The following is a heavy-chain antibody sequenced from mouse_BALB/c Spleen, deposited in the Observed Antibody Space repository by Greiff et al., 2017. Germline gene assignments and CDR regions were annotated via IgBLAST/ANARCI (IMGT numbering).Heavy chain of an antibody. CDR3: VRQVAYRYDDGDWFAY. CDR1: GFTFNTYA. V-gene: IGHV10-1*02. CDR2: IRSKSNNYAT. Sequence: EVKLVESGGGLVQPKGSLKLSCAASGFTFNTYAMNWVRQAPGKGLEWVARIRSKSNNYATYYADSVKDRFTISRDDSQSMLYLQMNNLKTEDTAMYYCVRQVAYRYDDGDWFAYWGQGTLVTVSA. J-gene: IGHJ3*01. D-gene: IGHD2-14*01.